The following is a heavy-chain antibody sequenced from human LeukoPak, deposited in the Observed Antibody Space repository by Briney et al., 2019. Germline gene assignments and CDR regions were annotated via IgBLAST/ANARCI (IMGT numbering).Heavy chain of an antibody. Sequence: GESLKISCKGSGYSFTSYWIGWVPQMPGKGLKWMGIIYPGDSDTRYSPSFQGQVTISADKSISTAYLQWSSLKASDTAMYYCARLYRAGGSPPSQDFDIWGQGTMVTVSS. CDR3: ARLYRAGGSPPSQDFDI. V-gene: IGHV5-51*01. CDR2: IYPGDSDT. J-gene: IGHJ3*02. D-gene: IGHD2-8*01. CDR1: GYSFTSYW.